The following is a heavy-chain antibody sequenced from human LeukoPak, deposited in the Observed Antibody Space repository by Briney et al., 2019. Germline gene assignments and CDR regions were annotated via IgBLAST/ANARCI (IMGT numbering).Heavy chain of an antibody. Sequence: PGGSFRLSCAASGFSFRDYAMHWVRQPPGKGLEWVSGISGSGGSTFYPDSVKGRFTISRDNSRNTVYLEVNSLRAEDTAVYYCAKDWEITIQGWFDGWGQGTLITVSS. CDR1: GFSFRDYA. CDR2: ISGSGGST. CDR3: AKDWEITIQGWFDG. D-gene: IGHD1-14*01. V-gene: IGHV3-23*01. J-gene: IGHJ5*02.